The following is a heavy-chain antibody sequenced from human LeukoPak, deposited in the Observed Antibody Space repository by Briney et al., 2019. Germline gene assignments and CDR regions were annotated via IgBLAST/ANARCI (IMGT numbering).Heavy chain of an antibody. CDR1: GFTFSSYW. J-gene: IGHJ4*02. V-gene: IGHV3-7*01. CDR3: ARDTSADYDFWSGYYIGWDY. Sequence: GGSLRLSCAASGFTFSSYWMSWVRQAPGKGLEWVANIKQDGSEKYYVDFVKGRFTISRDNAKNSLYLQMNSLRAEDTAVYYCARDTSADYDFWSGYYIGWDYWGQGTLVTVS. CDR2: IKQDGSEK. D-gene: IGHD3-3*01.